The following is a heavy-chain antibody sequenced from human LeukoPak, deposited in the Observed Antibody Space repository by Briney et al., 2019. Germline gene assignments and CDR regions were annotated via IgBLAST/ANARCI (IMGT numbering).Heavy chain of an antibody. Sequence: PGGSLSLSCAVSGFTFSNYAMSWVRQAPGKGLEWVSTIRDSGGSTYYAGSVKGRFTISRDNSKNTLYRQMNSLRIEHTSIYYCAKDIGDWERPHAFARWGQGTMVTVS. CDR3: AKDIGDWERPHAFAR. CDR1: GFTFSNYA. CDR2: IRDSGGST. J-gene: IGHJ3*01. D-gene: IGHD2-21*02. V-gene: IGHV3-23*01.